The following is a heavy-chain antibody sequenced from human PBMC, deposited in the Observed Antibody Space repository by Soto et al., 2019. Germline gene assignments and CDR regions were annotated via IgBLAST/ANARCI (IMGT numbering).Heavy chain of an antibody. D-gene: IGHD3-10*01. V-gene: IGHV3-74*03. CDR1: GFTFNTYW. Sequence: EVQLVESGGGLVQPGGSLRLSCAASGFTFNTYWMHWVRQAPGKGLVWVSRANSDGSSTTYADSVKGRFTISRDNARNTLYLQMNSLRAEDTAVYYCKRVVRFGSAEYSYSYGMDVWGQGTTVTVSS. J-gene: IGHJ6*02. CDR3: KRVVRFGSAEYSYSYGMDV. CDR2: ANSDGSST.